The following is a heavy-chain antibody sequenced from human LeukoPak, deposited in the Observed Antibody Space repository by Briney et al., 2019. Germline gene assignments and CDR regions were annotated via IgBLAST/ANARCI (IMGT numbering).Heavy chain of an antibody. CDR1: GYTFTSYD. D-gene: IGHD3-22*01. Sequence: ASVKVSCKASGYTFTSYDINWVRQATGQGLEWMGWMNPNSGNTGYAQKFQGRVTMPRNTSMSTAYMELSSLRSEDTAVYYCARANDSSGYYYSDAFDIWGQGTMVTVSS. CDR3: ARANDSSGYYYSDAFDI. J-gene: IGHJ3*02. V-gene: IGHV1-8*01. CDR2: MNPNSGNT.